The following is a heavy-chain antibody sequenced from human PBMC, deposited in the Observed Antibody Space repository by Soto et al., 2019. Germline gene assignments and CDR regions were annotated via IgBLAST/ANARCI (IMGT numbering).Heavy chain of an antibody. D-gene: IGHD3-3*01. CDR1: GFTFSSYA. CDR2: ISGSGGST. V-gene: IGHV3-23*01. J-gene: IGHJ4*02. CDR3: AKDKYDRDIDHWFSEF. Sequence: GSLRLSCAASGFTFSSYAMSWVRQPPGKGLEWVSEISGSGGSTYYADSVKGRFTISRDNSKNTLYLQMNSLRAEDTAVYFCAKDKYDRDIDHWFSEFWGPGTLVTVSS.